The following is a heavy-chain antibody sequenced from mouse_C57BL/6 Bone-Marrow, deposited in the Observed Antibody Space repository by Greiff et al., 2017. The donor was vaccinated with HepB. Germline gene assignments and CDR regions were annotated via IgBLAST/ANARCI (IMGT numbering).Heavy chain of an antibody. CDR3: ARYASITASNFDY. CDR1: GFTFTDYY. CDR2: IRNKANGYTT. V-gene: IGHV7-3*01. D-gene: IGHD1-3*01. Sequence: EVKLLESGGGLVQPGGSLSLSCAASGFTFTDYYMSWVRQPPGKALEWLGFIRNKANGYTTEYSASVKGRFTISSDNSQSILYLQMNALRAEDSATYYCARYASITASNFDYWGQGTTLTVSS. J-gene: IGHJ2*01.